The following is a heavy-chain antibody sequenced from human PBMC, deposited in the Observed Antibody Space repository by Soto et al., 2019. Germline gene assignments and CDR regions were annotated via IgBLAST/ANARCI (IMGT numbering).Heavy chain of an antibody. D-gene: IGHD1-20*01. V-gene: IGHV1-69*02. J-gene: IGHJ6*03. CDR1: GGTFSSYT. Sequence: QVQLVQSGAEVKKPGSSVKVSCKASGGTFSSYTISWVRQAPGQGLEWMGRIIPSLGIANYAQKFQGRVTITADKSTSTANRELSSLTSEDTAVYYCAIVTGKTWYYYYYMDVWGKGTTVTVSS. CDR2: IIPSLGIA. CDR3: AIVTGKTWYYYYYMDV.